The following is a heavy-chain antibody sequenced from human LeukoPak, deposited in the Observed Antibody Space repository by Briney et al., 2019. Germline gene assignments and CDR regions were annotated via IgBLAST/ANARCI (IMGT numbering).Heavy chain of an antibody. D-gene: IGHD7-27*01. CDR2: INGDGTTT. CDR1: GFTFSSSW. V-gene: IGHV3-74*01. CDR3: ARAGSDRFDY. J-gene: IGHJ4*02. Sequence: GGSLRLSCAASGFTFSSSWIHWVRQAPGKGLVWVSRINGDGTTTNYADSVKGRFTISRDNAKNTLYLQMNSLRDEDTAVYYCARAGSDRFDYWGQGILVTVSS.